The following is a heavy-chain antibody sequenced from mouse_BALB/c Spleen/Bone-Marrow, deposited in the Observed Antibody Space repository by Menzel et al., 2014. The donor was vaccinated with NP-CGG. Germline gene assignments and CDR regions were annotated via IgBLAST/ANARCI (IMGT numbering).Heavy chain of an antibody. Sequence: EVKLVESGGGLVQPGGSLKLSCAASGFTFSNYGMSWVRQTPDKRLEMIATVNVNGDRTYHPESVKGRFTISRDNAKNTLSLQMSSLKSEDTAMYYCARGYDYSSRFAYWGQGTLVTVSP. CDR1: GFTFSNYG. CDR3: ARGYDYSSRFAY. CDR2: VNVNGDRT. D-gene: IGHD2-4*01. V-gene: IGHV5-6-3*01. J-gene: IGHJ3*01.